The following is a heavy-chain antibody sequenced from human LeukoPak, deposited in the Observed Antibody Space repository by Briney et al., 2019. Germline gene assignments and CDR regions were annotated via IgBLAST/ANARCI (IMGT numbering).Heavy chain of an antibody. CDR1: GGSISSGGYY. CDR3: ARVSRYCSSTSCFLFDY. J-gene: IGHJ4*02. D-gene: IGHD2-2*01. Sequence: PSQTLSLTCTVSGGSISSGGYYRSWIRQHPGKGLEWIGYIYYSGSTYYNPSLKSRVTISVDTSKNQFSLKLSSVTAADTAVYYCARVSRYCSSTSCFLFDYWGQGTLVTVSS. V-gene: IGHV4-31*03. CDR2: IYYSGST.